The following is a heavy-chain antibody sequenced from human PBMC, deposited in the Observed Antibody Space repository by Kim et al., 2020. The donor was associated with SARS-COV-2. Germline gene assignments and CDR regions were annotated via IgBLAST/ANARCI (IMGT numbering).Heavy chain of an antibody. V-gene: IGHV4-39*07. Sequence: SETLSLTCTVSGGSISSSSYYWGWIRQPPGKGLEWIGSIYYSGSTYYNPSLKSRVTISVVTSKNQFSLKLSSVTAADTAVYYCARDLSGSYYYFDYWGQGTLVTVSS. CDR1: GGSISSSSYY. D-gene: IGHD3-10*01. CDR3: ARDLSGSYYYFDY. J-gene: IGHJ4*02. CDR2: IYYSGST.